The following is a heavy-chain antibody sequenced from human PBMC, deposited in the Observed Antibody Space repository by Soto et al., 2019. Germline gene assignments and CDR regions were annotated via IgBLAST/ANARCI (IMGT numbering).Heavy chain of an antibody. CDR3: ARADWYYYDSSGYWVSWHYYYYGMDV. Sequence: ASVKVSCKASGYTFTSYDINWVRQATGQGLEWMGWMNPNSGNTGYAQKFQGRVTMTRNTSISTAYMELSSLRSEDTAVYYYARADWYYYDSSGYWVSWHYYYYGMDVWGQGTTVTVSS. D-gene: IGHD3-22*01. CDR1: GYTFTSYD. V-gene: IGHV1-8*01. CDR2: MNPNSGNT. J-gene: IGHJ6*02.